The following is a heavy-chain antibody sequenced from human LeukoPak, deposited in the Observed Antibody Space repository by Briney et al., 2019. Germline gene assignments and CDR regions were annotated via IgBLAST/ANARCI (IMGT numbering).Heavy chain of an antibody. D-gene: IGHD4-11*01. CDR3: ARADYSNYVDDY. Sequence: ASVKVSCKASGYTFTGYYMHWVRQAPGQGLEWMGWINPNSGGTNYAQKFQGRVTMTRDTSISTAYMELGRLRSDDTAVYYCARADYSNYVDDYWGQGTLVTVSS. CDR1: GYTFTGYY. V-gene: IGHV1-2*02. CDR2: INPNSGGT. J-gene: IGHJ4*02.